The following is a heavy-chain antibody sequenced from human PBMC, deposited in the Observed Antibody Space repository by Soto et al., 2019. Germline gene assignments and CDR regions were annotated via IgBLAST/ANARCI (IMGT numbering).Heavy chain of an antibody. CDR3: ARERPYYYDSSGYPSPAYYYYGMDV. D-gene: IGHD3-22*01. Sequence: SVKVSCKASGGTFSSYAISWVRQAPGQGLEWMGGIIPIFGTANYAQKFQGRVTITADESTSTAYMELSSLRSGDTAVYYCARERPYYYDSSGYPSPAYYYYGMDVWGQGTTVTVSS. J-gene: IGHJ6*02. CDR1: GGTFSSYA. CDR2: IIPIFGTA. V-gene: IGHV1-69*13.